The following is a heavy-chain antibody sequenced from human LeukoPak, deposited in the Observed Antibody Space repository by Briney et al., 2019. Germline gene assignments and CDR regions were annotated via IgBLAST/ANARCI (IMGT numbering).Heavy chain of an antibody. CDR2: INHSGST. CDR1: GGSFSGYY. Sequence: PSETLSLTCAVYGGSFSGYYWSWIRQPPGKGLEWIGEINHSGSTNYNPSLKSRVTISVDTSKNQFSLKLSSVTAADTAVYYCVRGGDVVVPAAMPALLLWGQGTLVTVSS. J-gene: IGHJ4*02. D-gene: IGHD2-2*01. CDR3: VRGGDVVVPAAMPALLL. V-gene: IGHV4-34*01.